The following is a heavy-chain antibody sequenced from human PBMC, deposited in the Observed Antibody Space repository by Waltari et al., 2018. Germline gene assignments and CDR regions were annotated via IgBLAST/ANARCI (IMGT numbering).Heavy chain of an antibody. CDR1: GFTFSSYG. V-gene: IGHV3-30*18. D-gene: IGHD3-10*01. CDR2: ISYDGRNK. J-gene: IGHJ4*02. CDR3: AKDEYYYGSGSPDY. Sequence: QVQLVESGGGVIQPGRSLRLSCAASGFTFSSYGMHCVRQVPGKGLEWGAVISYDGRNKYNADSGKGRFTISRDNSKNTLYLQMNSLRAEDTAVYYCAKDEYYYGSGSPDYWGQGTLVTVSS.